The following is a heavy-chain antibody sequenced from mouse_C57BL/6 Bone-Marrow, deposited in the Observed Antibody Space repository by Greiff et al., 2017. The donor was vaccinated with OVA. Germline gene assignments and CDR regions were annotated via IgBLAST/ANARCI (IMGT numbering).Heavy chain of an antibody. CDR1: GFTFSSYA. Sequence: VQLKESGEGLVKPGGSLKLSCAASGFTFSSYAMSWVRQTPEKRLEWVAYISSGGDYIYYADTVKGRFTISRDNARNTLYLQMSSLKSEDTAMYYCTRDVYSNYVGAAMDYWGQGTSVTVSS. CDR3: TRDVYSNYVGAAMDY. V-gene: IGHV5-9-1*02. D-gene: IGHD2-5*01. CDR2: ISSGGDYI. J-gene: IGHJ4*01.